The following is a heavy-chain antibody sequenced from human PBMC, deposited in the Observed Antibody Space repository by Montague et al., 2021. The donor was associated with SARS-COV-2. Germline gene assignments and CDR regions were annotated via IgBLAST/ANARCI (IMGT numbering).Heavy chain of an antibody. CDR2: INWNDEK. Sequence: PALVKPTQTLTLTCAFSGFSLSTSGMFVSWIRQPPGKALEWLAIINWNDEKLYSPSLKTRLTISEDTSKNQVVLILTNLDPVDTGTYYYTQSNYYCVSGYSGFANWGQGTLVTVSS. J-gene: IGHJ4*02. V-gene: IGHV2-70*01. D-gene: IGHD3-22*01. CDR1: GFSLSTSGMF. CDR3: TQSNYYCVSGYSGFAN.